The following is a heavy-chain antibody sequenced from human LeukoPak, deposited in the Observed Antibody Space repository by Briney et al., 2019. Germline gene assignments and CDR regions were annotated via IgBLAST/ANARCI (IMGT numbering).Heavy chain of an antibody. Sequence: GGSLRLSCAASGFTFSSYAMSWVRQAPGKGLEWVSSISGSGASTYYADSVKGRFTISRDNAKNSLYLQMNSLRAEDTAVYYCARGRGLPGPLDYWGQGTLVTVSS. CDR1: GFTFSSYA. CDR2: ISGSGAST. D-gene: IGHD3-10*01. V-gene: IGHV3-21*01. CDR3: ARGRGLPGPLDY. J-gene: IGHJ4*02.